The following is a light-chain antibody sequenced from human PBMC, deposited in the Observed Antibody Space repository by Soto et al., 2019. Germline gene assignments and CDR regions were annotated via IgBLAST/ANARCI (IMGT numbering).Light chain of an antibody. Sequence: EIVMTQSPATLSVSPGERATLSCRASQSVGSKLIWYQHRPGQAPRLLIYGASARATGIPARLSGSGSGTEFALPIISRQSEDSAIYYCQERSKWPLSSFDQVTKLEIK. CDR1: QSVGSK. V-gene: IGKV3-15*01. CDR3: QERSKWPLSS. CDR2: GAS. J-gene: IGKJ2*01.